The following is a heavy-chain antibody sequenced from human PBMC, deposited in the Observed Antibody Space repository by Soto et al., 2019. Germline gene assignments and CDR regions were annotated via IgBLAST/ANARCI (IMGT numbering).Heavy chain of an antibody. CDR1: GGSFSGYY. CDR3: ASGGYGDAFIDY. Sequence: SETLSLTCAVYGGSFSGYYWSWIRQPPGKGLEWIGEINHSGSTNYNPSLKSRVTISVDTSKNQFSLKLSSVTAADTAVYYCASGGYGDAFIDYWGQGTLVTVSS. D-gene: IGHD4-17*01. CDR2: INHSGST. J-gene: IGHJ4*02. V-gene: IGHV4-34*01.